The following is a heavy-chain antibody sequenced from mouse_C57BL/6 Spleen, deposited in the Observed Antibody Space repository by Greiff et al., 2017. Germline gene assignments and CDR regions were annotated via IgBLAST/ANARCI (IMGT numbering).Heavy chain of an antibody. Sequence: VQLQQSGPELVKPGASVKISCKASGYSFTGYYMNWVKQSPEKSLEWIGEINPSTGGTTYNQKFKAKATLTVDKASSTAYMQLKSLTSEDSAVYYCARREYGNYDFDYWGQGTTLTVSS. J-gene: IGHJ2*01. CDR1: GYSFTGYY. D-gene: IGHD2-10*02. CDR3: ARREYGNYDFDY. CDR2: INPSTGGT. V-gene: IGHV1-42*01.